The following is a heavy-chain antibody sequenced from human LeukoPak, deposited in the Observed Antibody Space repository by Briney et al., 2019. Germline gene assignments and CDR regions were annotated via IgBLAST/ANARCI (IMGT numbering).Heavy chain of an antibody. J-gene: IGHJ4*02. CDR2: ITADSGTT. CDR3: ASRDYFDY. Sequence: GESLKISCKGSGYSFTSYWIGWVRQAPGKGLEWVSYITADSGTTYYADSVKGRFTISRDNAKNSLYLQMNSLRDEDTAVYYCASRDYFDYWGQGTLVTVSS. CDR1: GYSFTSYW. V-gene: IGHV3-48*02.